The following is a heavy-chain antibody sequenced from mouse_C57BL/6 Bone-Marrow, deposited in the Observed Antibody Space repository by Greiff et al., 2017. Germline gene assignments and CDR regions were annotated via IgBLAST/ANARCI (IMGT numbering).Heavy chain of an antibody. CDR3: ARENYYGSSQYYFDY. V-gene: IGHV1-50*01. Sequence: QVQLQQPGAELVKPGASVKLSCKASGYNFTRYWMQWVKQRPGQGLEWIGEIDPSDSYTNYNQKFKGKATLTVDTSSSTAYMQLSSLTSEDSAVYYCARENYYGSSQYYFDYWGQGTTRTVSS. D-gene: IGHD1-1*01. J-gene: IGHJ2*01. CDR1: GYNFTRYW. CDR2: IDPSDSYT.